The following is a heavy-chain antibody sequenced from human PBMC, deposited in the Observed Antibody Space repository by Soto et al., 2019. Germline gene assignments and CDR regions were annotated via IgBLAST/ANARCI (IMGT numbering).Heavy chain of an antibody. J-gene: IGHJ5*02. CDR3: AKITSESAS. V-gene: IGHV3-48*03. CDR1: GFTFRSDE. CDR2: ISSDGLTS. Sequence: GGSLRLSCVGSGFTFRSDEMNWVRQAPGKRLEWISYISSDGLTSNYADSVQGRFTISRDNGKNSLFLQMNSLRADDTAVYYCAKITSESASWGQGTLVTVSS. D-gene: IGHD3-10*01.